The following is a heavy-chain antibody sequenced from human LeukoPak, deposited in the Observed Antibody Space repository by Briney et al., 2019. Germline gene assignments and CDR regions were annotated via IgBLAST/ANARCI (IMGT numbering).Heavy chain of an antibody. CDR1: GFTFDDYG. CDR2: INWNGGST. Sequence: GGSLRLSCAASGFTFDDYGMSWVRQAPGKGLEWVSGINWNGGSTGYADSVKGRFTISRDNAKNSLYLQMNSLRAEDTALYHCARCVTTDPMTASDIWGQGTMVTVSS. D-gene: IGHD4-17*01. CDR3: ARCVTTDPMTASDI. V-gene: IGHV3-20*01. J-gene: IGHJ3*02.